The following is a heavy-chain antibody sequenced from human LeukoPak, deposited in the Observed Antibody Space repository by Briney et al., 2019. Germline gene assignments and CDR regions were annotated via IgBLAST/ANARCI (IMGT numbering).Heavy chain of an antibody. CDR2: INHSGST. V-gene: IGHV4-34*01. D-gene: IGHD2-2*01. CDR3: ARVAKDIVVVPAGTAHFGY. J-gene: IGHJ4*01. Sequence: PSETLSLTCAVYGGSFSGYYWSWIRQPPGKGLEWIGEINHSGSTNYNPSLKSRVTISVDTSKNQFSLKLSSVTAADTAVYYCARVAKDIVVVPAGTAHFGYWGQGTLVTGSS. CDR1: GGSFSGYY.